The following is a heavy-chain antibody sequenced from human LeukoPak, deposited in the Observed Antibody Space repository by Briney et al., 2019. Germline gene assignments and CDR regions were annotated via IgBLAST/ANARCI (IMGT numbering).Heavy chain of an antibody. J-gene: IGHJ3*02. Sequence: PSETLSLTCTVSGGSISSYYWSWIRQPPGKGLEWIGYIYYSGSTNYNPSLKSRVTISVDTSKNQFSLKLSSVTAADTAVYYCARARRPDAFDIWGQGTMVSVSS. CDR3: ARARRPDAFDI. CDR1: GGSISSYY. V-gene: IGHV4-59*01. CDR2: IYYSGST.